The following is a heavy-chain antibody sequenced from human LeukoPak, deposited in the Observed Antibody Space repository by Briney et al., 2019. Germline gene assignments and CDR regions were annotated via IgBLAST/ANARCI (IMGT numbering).Heavy chain of an antibody. Sequence: ASVKVSCKASGYTFTSYAMHWVRQAPGQRLEWMGWINAGNGNTKYSQKFQGRVTITRDTSASTAYMELSSLRSEDTAVYYCARDPSYYYGLGSYYDPWGQGTLVTVSS. CDR1: GYTFTSYA. D-gene: IGHD3-10*01. CDR2: INAGNGNT. CDR3: ARDPSYYYGLGSYYDP. V-gene: IGHV1-3*01. J-gene: IGHJ5*02.